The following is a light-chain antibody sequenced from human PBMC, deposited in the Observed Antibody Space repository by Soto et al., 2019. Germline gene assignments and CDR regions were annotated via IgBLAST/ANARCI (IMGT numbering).Light chain of an antibody. CDR3: SSFTYSSTWV. CDR2: EVS. Sequence: QSALTQPASVSGSPGQSITISCTGTSSDVGANNRVSWSQQPPGEVPKLIIYEVSKRPSGVSNRFSGSRSGNTASLTISGLQPEDEADYYCSSFTYSSTWVFGGGTKLTVL. V-gene: IGLV2-14*01. J-gene: IGLJ3*02. CDR1: SSDVGANNR.